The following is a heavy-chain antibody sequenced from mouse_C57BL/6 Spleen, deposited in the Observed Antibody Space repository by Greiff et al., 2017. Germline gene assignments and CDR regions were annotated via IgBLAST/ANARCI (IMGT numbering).Heavy chain of an antibody. D-gene: IGHD1-1*01. CDR1: GFTFSSYA. Sequence: EVKLVESGEGLVKPGGSLKLSCAASGFTFSSYAMSWVRQTPEKRLEWVAYISSGGDYIYYADTVKGRFTISRDNARNTLYLQMSSLKSEDTAMYYGTREDRDYSYAMDYWGQGTSVTVSS. CDR3: TREDRDYSYAMDY. V-gene: IGHV5-9-1*02. J-gene: IGHJ4*01. CDR2: ISSGGDYI.